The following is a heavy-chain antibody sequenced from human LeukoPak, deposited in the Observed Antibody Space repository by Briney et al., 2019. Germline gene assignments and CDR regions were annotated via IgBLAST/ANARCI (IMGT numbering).Heavy chain of an antibody. CDR2: IYYSGST. J-gene: IGHJ5*02. V-gene: IGHV4-39*01. D-gene: IGHD3-22*01. Sequence: SETLSLTCTVSGGSISSSSYYWGWIRQPPGKGLEWIGSIYYSGSTYYNPSLKSRVTISVDTSKNQFSLKLSSVTAADTAVYYCARSWRRSGYLNWFDPWGQGTLVTVSS. CDR3: ARSWRRSGYLNWFDP. CDR1: GGSISSSSYY.